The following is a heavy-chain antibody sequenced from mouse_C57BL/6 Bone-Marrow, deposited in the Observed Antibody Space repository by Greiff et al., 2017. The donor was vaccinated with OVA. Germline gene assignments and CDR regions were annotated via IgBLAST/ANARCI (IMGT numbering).Heavy chain of an antibody. J-gene: IGHJ1*03. CDR2: IYPGSGNT. Sequence: VQGVESGAELVRPGASVKLSCKASGYTFTDYYINWVKQRPGQGLEWIARIYPGSGNTYYNEKFKGKATLTAEKSSSTAYMQLSSLTSEDSAVYFCARGGDYGSWYFDVWGTGTTVTVSS. CDR3: ARGGDYGSWYFDV. CDR1: GYTFTDYY. D-gene: IGHD1-1*01. V-gene: IGHV1-76*01.